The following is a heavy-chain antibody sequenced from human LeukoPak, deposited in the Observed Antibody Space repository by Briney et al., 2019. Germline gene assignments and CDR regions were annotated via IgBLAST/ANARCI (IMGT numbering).Heavy chain of an antibody. D-gene: IGHD3-22*01. J-gene: IGHJ4*02. CDR3: AVNPYYYGSSGYYYLLFY. CDR1: GGTFSSYA. V-gene: IGHV1-69*01. CDR2: IIPIFGTA. Sequence: SVKVSCTASGGTFSSYAISWVRQAPGQGLEWMGGIIPIFGTANYAQKFQGRVTITADESTSTAYMELSSLRSEDTAVYYCAVNPYYYGSSGYYYLLFYWGQGTLVTVSS.